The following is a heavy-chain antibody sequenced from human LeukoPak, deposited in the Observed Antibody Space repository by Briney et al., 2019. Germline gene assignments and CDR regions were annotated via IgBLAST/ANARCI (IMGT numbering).Heavy chain of an antibody. J-gene: IGHJ5*02. CDR3: ARGRWLQYET. Sequence: SEALSLTCGVYGESFSGDYWSWIRQPPGKGLEWIGEINQSGSTNYIPSLKSRVTISVDASKNQFSLKLISVTAADTAVYYCARGRWLQYETWGQGTLVTVSS. CDR2: INQSGST. D-gene: IGHD5-24*01. V-gene: IGHV4-34*01. CDR1: GESFSGDY.